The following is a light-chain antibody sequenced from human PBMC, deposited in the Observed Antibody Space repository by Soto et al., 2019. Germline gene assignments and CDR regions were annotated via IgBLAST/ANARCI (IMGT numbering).Light chain of an antibody. CDR2: GAS. CDR1: QSVSSN. Sequence: EIVMTLSTSAVSVSPGERATLSCRASQSVSSNLAWYQQKPGQAPRLLIYGASNRATGIPDRFSGSGSGKDFSLTISRLEPEDFAVYYCQQYGRSRSFGQGTRLEIK. CDR3: QQYGRSRS. J-gene: IGKJ5*01. V-gene: IGKV3-20*01.